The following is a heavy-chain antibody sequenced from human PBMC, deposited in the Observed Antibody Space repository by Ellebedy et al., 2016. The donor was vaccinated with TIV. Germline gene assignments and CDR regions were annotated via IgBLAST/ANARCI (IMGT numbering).Heavy chain of an antibody. CDR1: GYTFTSYY. Sequence: AASVKVSCKASGYTFTSYYMHWVRQAPGQGLEWMGVIDPSGGSTDYAQKFQGRVTMTRDTSTSTVYMGLSSLRSDDTAVYYCARDRIVESSSPYYNGMDVWGQGTTVTVSS. CDR3: ARDRIVESSSPYYNGMDV. J-gene: IGHJ6*02. D-gene: IGHD1-26*01. CDR2: IDPSGGST. V-gene: IGHV1-46*01.